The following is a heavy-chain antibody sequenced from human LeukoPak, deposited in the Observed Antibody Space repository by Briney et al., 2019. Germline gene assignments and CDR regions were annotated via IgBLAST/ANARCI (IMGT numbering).Heavy chain of an antibody. CDR2: INPNSGNT. CDR3: AREMRPATTTLVAN. V-gene: IGHV1-2*02. Sequence: ASLKSSCKAFGNTLTGYYFHWVGQAPGQGLGWLGFINPNSGNTNYAQKFQGRVTMTSDTSISTAYMELSSLTSDDTAVYYCAREMRPATTTLVANWGQGTLVTVSS. D-gene: IGHD1-1*01. J-gene: IGHJ4*02. CDR1: GNTLTGYY.